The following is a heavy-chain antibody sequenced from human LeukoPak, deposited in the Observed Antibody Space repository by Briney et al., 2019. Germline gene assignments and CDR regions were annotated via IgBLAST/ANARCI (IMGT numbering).Heavy chain of an antibody. V-gene: IGHV3-30*02. D-gene: IGHD2-2*01. CDR1: GFTFSNHG. Sequence: GGSLRLSCAASGFTFSNHGFHWVRQAPGKGLEWVAFIRYDGSNKYYADSVKGRFTISRDNSKNTLYLQMNSLRAEDTAVYYCAKDPNPTRYCSSTSCYFQHWGQSTLVTVSS. CDR2: IRYDGSNK. CDR3: AKDPNPTRYCSSTSCYFQH. J-gene: IGHJ1*01.